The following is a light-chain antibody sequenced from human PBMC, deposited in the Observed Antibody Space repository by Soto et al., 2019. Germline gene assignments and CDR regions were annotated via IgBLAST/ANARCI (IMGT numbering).Light chain of an antibody. CDR3: SSYAGIDNLV. V-gene: IGLV2-8*01. CDR2: EVS. J-gene: IGLJ2*01. CDR1: SSDVGDYNY. Sequence: QSALTQPPSASGSPGQSVSISCTGTSSDVGDYNYVSWYQQYPGKAPKLMIYEVSKRPSGVPDRFSGSKSGNTASLTVSGLQAEDEADYYCSSYAGIDNLVFGGGTKLTVL.